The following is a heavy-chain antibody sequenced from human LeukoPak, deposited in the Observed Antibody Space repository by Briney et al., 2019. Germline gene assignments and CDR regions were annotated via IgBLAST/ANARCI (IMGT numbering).Heavy chain of an antibody. J-gene: IGHJ4*02. CDR3: VRDMRYQVPHYFHY. CDR2: ISSSSSNI. V-gene: IGHV3-48*02. Sequence: PGGSLRLSCAASGFTFSSYSMSWVRQAPGRGLEWVSYISSSSSNIYYADSVKGRFTISRDNAKNSLYLQMNSLRDEDTALYFCVRDMRYQVPHYFHYWGQGTLVTVSS. CDR1: GFTFSSYS. D-gene: IGHD2-2*01.